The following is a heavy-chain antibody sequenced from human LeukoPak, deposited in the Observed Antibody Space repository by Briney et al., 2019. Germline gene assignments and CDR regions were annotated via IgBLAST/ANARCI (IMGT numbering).Heavy chain of an antibody. CDR1: GGSISRDY. D-gene: IGHD3-10*01. V-gene: IGHV4-59*08. CDR2: IYYSGST. J-gene: IGHJ5*02. Sequence: PSETLSLTCTVSGGSISRDYWNWIRQPPGKGLQWIVDIYYSGSTNYNPSLNSRVTISVQTSKSQFSLKLSSVTAADTAVYSCARHHYPFGGLSYWFDPWGQGTMVTVSS. CDR3: ARHHYPFGGLSYWFDP.